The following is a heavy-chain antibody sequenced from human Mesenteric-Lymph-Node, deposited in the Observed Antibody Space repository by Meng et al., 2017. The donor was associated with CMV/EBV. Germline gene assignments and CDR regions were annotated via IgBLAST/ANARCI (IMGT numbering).Heavy chain of an antibody. CDR3: ARASSYYNDAFDM. CDR1: GYTFTSYG. J-gene: IGHJ3*02. Sequence: ASVKVSCKASGYTFTSYGISWVRQAPGQGLEWMGWISAYNGNTNYAQNLQGRVTMTRDTSISTAYMELSRLRSDDTAVYYCARASSYYNDAFDMWGQGTMVTVSS. CDR2: ISAYNGNT. V-gene: IGHV1-18*01. D-gene: IGHD3-10*01.